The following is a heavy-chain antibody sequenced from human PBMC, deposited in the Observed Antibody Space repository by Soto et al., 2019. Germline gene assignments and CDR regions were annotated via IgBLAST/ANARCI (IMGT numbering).Heavy chain of an antibody. CDR1: GYIFTSNW. J-gene: IGHJ4*02. Sequence: GESLKISCKGSGYIFTSNWIGWVRQMPWKGLEWMGIIYPGDSETRYSPSFQGQVTISADKSINTAYLQWSSLKASDTAIYYCARTFGGHLYSFDFWGQGTLVTVSS. CDR2: IYPGDSET. V-gene: IGHV5-51*01. D-gene: IGHD3-16*01. CDR3: ARTFGGHLYSFDF.